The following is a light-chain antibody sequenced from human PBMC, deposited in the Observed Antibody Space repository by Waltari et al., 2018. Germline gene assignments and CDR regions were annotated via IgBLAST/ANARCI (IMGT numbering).Light chain of an antibody. V-gene: IGKV3-20*01. J-gene: IGKJ4*01. CDR3: QQYGTSPT. CDR1: QSVSSVS. Sequence: EIVLTQSPGTLSLSLGESATLSCRASQSVSSVSVAWYQQKSGQTPRLLIYGASTRASGIPDRFSGSGSGTDFTLTISSLEPEDFAVYHCQQYGTSPTFGGGTRVEIK. CDR2: GAS.